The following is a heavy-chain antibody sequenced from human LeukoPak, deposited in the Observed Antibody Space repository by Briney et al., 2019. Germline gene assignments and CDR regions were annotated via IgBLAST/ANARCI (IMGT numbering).Heavy chain of an antibody. CDR1: GGSFSGYY. Sequence: PSETLSLTCAVYGGSFSGYYWSWIRQPPGKGLEWIGEINHSGSTNYNPSLKSRVTISVDTSKNQFSLKLSSVTAADTAVYYCAINRRGYSGYDYWNYWGQGTLVTVSS. V-gene: IGHV4-34*01. J-gene: IGHJ4*02. CDR2: INHSGST. CDR3: AINRRGYSGYDYWNY. D-gene: IGHD5-12*01.